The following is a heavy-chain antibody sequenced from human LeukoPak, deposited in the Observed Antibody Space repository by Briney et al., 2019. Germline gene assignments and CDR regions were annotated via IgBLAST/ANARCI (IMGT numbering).Heavy chain of an antibody. CDR1: GGTFSSYA. CDR3: ARSSFWSGYFYYYYGMDV. V-gene: IGHV1-69*04. J-gene: IGHJ6*02. D-gene: IGHD3-3*01. CDR2: IIPILGIA. Sequence: GSSVEVSCKASGGTFSSYAISWVRQAPGQGLEWMGRIIPILGIANYAQKFQGRVTITADKSTSTAYMELSSLRSEDTAVYYCARSSFWSGYFYYYYGMDVWGQGTTVTVSS.